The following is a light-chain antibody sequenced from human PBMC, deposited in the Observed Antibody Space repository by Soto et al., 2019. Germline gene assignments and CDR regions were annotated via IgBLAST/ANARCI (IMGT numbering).Light chain of an antibody. V-gene: IGLV4-60*03. J-gene: IGLJ1*01. CDR3: ETWDTNTYV. CDR1: NGQRRKI. Sequence: QPVLTQSSSASASLGSSVKLTCTLSNGQRRKIIAWHQQQPGKAPRYLMKVEGTGTYNKGSGVSDRFSGSSSGSDRYLTISNLQSEDEADYYCETWDTNTYVFGTGTKVTVL. CDR2: VEGTGTY.